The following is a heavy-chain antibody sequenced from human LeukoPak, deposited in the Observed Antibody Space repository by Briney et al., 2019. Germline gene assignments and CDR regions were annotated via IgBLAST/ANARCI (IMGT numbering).Heavy chain of an antibody. CDR2: MLDSENT. J-gene: IGHJ4*02. CDR3: ATIKRGNIFGYDF. CDR1: GGSISSGGYY. V-gene: IGHV4-61*08. Sequence: SETLSLTCTVSGGSISSGGYYWSWIRQPPGKGLEWIGYMLDSENTEDNPYFQSRLSLSADTSKNQFSLRLTSVTAADTAVYYCATIKRGNIFGYDFWGQGILVTVSP. D-gene: IGHD5-18*01.